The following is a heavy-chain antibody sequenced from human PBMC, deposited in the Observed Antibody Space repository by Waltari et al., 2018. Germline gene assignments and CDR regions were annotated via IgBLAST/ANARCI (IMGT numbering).Heavy chain of an antibody. CDR3: ARDGSLYCSGGSCFDY. CDR1: VGSISSSNW. V-gene: IGHV4-4*02. CDR2: IYHSGGT. D-gene: IGHD2-15*01. J-gene: IGHJ4*02. Sequence: QVQLQESGPGLVKPSGTLSLTCAVSVGSISSSNWWSWVRQPPGKGLEWIGEIYHSGGTNYNPSLKSRVTISVDKSKNQVSLKLSSVTAADTAMYYCARDGSLYCSGGSCFDYWGQGTLVTVSS.